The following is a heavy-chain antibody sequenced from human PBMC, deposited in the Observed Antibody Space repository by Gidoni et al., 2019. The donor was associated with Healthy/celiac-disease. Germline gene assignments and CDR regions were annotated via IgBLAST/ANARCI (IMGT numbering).Heavy chain of an antibody. CDR3: ARVKAPEYQLLPGAFDI. D-gene: IGHD2-2*01. J-gene: IGHJ3*02. CDR1: GFTFSSSA. Sequence: QVQLVESGGGVVQPGRYLRLSCAASGFTFSSSAMHWVRQAPGKGLEWVAVISYDGSNKYYADSVKGRFTISRDNSKNTLYLQMNSLRAEDTAVYYCARVKAPEYQLLPGAFDIWGQGTMVTVSS. V-gene: IGHV3-30-3*01. CDR2: ISYDGSNK.